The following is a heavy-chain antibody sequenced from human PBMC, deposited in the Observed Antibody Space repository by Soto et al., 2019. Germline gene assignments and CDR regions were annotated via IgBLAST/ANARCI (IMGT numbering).Heavy chain of an antibody. D-gene: IGHD2-2*01. CDR2: INAGNGNT. Sequence: GASVKVSCKASGYTFTSYAMNWVRQAPGQRLEWMGWINAGNGNTKYSQKFQGRVTITRDTSASTAYMELSSLRSEDTAVYYCARNGEYCSSTSCWAYYYYGMDVWGQGTTVTVSS. V-gene: IGHV1-3*01. CDR1: GYTFTSYA. J-gene: IGHJ6*02. CDR3: ARNGEYCSSTSCWAYYYYGMDV.